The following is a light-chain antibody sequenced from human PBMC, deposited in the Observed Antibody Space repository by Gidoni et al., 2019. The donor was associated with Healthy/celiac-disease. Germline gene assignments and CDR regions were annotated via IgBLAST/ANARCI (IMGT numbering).Light chain of an antibody. CDR3: SSDTTTDASVI. CDR2: DVS. J-gene: IGLJ2*01. Sequence: SALTQPASVSGSPVQSITISCTGTSRHVCTYTFFSWYQQHPGKAPKIIIYDVSHRTSGVSNRFSGSTSGNAASLTISGLQVADEADYYCSSDTTTDASVIFGGGTKLTVL. CDR1: SRHVCTYTF. V-gene: IGLV2-14*01.